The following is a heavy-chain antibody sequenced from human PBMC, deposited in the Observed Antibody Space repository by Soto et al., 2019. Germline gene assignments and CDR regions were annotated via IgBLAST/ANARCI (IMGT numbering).Heavy chain of an antibody. J-gene: IGHJ4*02. Sequence: SVKVSCKASGGTFSSYAISWVRQAPGQGLEWMGGIIPIFGTANYAQKFQGRVTITADKSTSTAYMELSSLRSEDTAVYYCARDYGSGSYRFDYWGQGTLVTVSS. CDR2: IIPIFGTA. CDR1: GGTFSSYA. V-gene: IGHV1-69*06. CDR3: ARDYGSGSYRFDY. D-gene: IGHD3-10*01.